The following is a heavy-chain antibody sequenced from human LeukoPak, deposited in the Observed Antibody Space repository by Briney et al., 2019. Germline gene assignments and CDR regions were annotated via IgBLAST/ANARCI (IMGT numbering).Heavy chain of an antibody. Sequence: GGSLRLSCAASGFTFSSYDMNWVRQAPGKGLEWVSYISSSGSTRYYADSVKGRFSISRDNAKNSLYLQMNSLRAEDTAVYYCAREGDSSGYYYFDYWGQGTLVTVSS. CDR1: GFTFSSYD. CDR2: ISSSGSTR. CDR3: AREGDSSGYYYFDY. V-gene: IGHV3-48*03. D-gene: IGHD3-22*01. J-gene: IGHJ4*02.